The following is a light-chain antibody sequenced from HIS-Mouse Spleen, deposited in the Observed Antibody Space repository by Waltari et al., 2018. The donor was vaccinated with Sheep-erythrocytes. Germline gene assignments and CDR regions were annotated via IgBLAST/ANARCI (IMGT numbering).Light chain of an antibody. J-gene: IGLJ2*01. Sequence: QSALTQPASVSGSPGQSITISCTGTSSDVGGYNYVSWYQQHPGKATKLMIYEFRNRPSRVSNRFSGSKSGNTASLTISGLQAEDEADYYCSSYTSSSTPVVFGGGTKLTVL. CDR3: SSYTSSSTPVV. CDR2: EFR. V-gene: IGLV2-14*01. CDR1: SSDVGGYNY.